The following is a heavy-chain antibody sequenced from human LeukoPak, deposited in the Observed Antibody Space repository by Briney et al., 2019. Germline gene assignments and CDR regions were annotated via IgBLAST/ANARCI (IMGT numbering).Heavy chain of an antibody. CDR3: ARESQPSLAALNY. CDR2: IYTSGST. CDR1: GGSFSGYY. V-gene: IGHV4-59*10. Sequence: SETLSLTCAVYGGSFSGYYWSWIRQPPGKGLEWIGRIYTSGSTNYNPSLKSRVTISVDTSKNQFSLKLSSVTAADTAVYYCARESQPSLAALNYWGQGTLVTVSS. J-gene: IGHJ4*02. D-gene: IGHD2-15*01.